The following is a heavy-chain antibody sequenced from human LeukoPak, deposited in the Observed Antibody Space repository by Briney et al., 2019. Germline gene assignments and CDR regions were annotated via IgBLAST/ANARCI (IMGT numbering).Heavy chain of an antibody. CDR1: GFTVSSNC. Sequence: PGGSLRLSCAASGFTVSSNCMSWVRQAPGKGLEWVSVVYSGGGTHYADSVKGRFTISRDNSKNTLYLHMNSLRAEDTAVYYCATADSGSYYSGFDYWGQGTLVTVSS. CDR3: ATADSGSYYSGFDY. V-gene: IGHV3-66*01. CDR2: VYSGGGT. J-gene: IGHJ4*02. D-gene: IGHD1-26*01.